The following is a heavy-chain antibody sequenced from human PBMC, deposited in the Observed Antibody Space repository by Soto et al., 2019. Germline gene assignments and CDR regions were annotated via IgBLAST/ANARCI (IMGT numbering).Heavy chain of an antibody. CDR2: ISVDGDHQ. Sequence: QVQLVESGGGVVQPGGSLRLSCAASGFTFSNNPMHWVRQAPGGGLEWVAAISVDGDHQHYANSVNGRFTISRDNSENTLFLQMNSLRTEDTAVFYCAREDHSSGRAGTFQRWGQGTLVTVSS. V-gene: IGHV3-30-3*01. J-gene: IGHJ1*01. CDR1: GFTFSNNP. CDR3: AREDHSSGRAGTFQR. D-gene: IGHD3-22*01.